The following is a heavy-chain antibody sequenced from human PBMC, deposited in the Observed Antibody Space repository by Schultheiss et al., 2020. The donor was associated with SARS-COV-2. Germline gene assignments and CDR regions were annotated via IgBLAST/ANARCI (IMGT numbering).Heavy chain of an antibody. CDR3: ARDRREAARSWYFDL. CDR2: IYYSGST. J-gene: IGHJ2*01. D-gene: IGHD6-6*01. CDR1: GGSISSGDYY. V-gene: IGHV4-61*08. Sequence: SETLSLTCTVSGGSISSGDYYWTWIRQPPGKGLEWIGYIYYSGSTNYNPSLKSRVTISVDTSKNQFSLKLSSVTAADTAVYYCARDRREAARSWYFDLWGRGTLVTVSS.